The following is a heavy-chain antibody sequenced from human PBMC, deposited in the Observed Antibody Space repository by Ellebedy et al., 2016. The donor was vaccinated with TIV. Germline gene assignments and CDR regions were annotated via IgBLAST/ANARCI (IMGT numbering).Heavy chain of an antibody. D-gene: IGHD2-2*01. J-gene: IGHJ6*02. V-gene: IGHV1-2*02. CDR3: ARAIVVVPAAIHYYGMDV. Sequence: AASVKVSCKASGYTFTGYYMHWVRQAPGQGLEWMGWINPNSGGTNYAQKFQGRVTMTRDTSISTAYMELSRLRSDDTAVYYCARAIVVVPAAIHYYGMDVWGQGTTVTVSS. CDR1: GYTFTGYY. CDR2: INPNSGGT.